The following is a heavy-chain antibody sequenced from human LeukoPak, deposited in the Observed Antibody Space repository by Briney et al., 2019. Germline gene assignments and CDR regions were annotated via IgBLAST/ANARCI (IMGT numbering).Heavy chain of an antibody. CDR1: GFTFSSYE. D-gene: IGHD6-13*01. Sequence: PGGSLRLSCVASGFTFSSYEMNWVRQAPGKGLEWVSYISSSGNTIYYADSVNGRFTISRDNSKKMLYLQVNSLRAQDTAVYYCAKDPRRYSRTGGYFDYWDQGTLVTVSS. CDR3: AKDPRRYSRTGGYFDY. J-gene: IGHJ4*02. V-gene: IGHV3-48*03. CDR2: ISSSGNTI.